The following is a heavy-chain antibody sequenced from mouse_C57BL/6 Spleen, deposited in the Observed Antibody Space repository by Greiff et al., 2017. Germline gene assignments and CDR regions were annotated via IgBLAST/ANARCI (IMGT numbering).Heavy chain of an antibody. CDR3: TTDGTYYLDY. CDR1: GFNIKDDY. J-gene: IGHJ2*02. D-gene: IGHD4-1*01. Sequence: EVQLQQSGAELVRPGASVKLSCTASGFNIKDDYMHWVKQRPEQGLEWIGWIDPENGDTEYASKFQGKATITADTSSNTAYLQLSSLTSEDTAVYYCTTDGTYYLDYWGQGTSLTVSS. V-gene: IGHV14-4*01. CDR2: IDPENGDT.